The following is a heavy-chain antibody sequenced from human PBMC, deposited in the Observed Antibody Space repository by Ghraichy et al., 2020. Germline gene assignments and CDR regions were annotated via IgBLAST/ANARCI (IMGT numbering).Heavy chain of an antibody. CDR3: ARVGADDFWSGSLQRDGAFDI. Sequence: SETLSLTCAVYGGSFSGYYWTWIRQPPGKGLEWIGEINHSGSTNYNSSLKSRVTISVDTSKNQFSLRLSSVTAADTAVYYCARVGADDFWSGSLQRDGAFDIWGLGTTVTVSS. V-gene: IGHV4-34*01. J-gene: IGHJ3*02. CDR2: INHSGST. D-gene: IGHD3-3*01. CDR1: GGSFSGYY.